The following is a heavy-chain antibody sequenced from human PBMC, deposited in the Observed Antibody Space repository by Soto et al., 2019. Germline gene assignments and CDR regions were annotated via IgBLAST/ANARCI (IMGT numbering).Heavy chain of an antibody. CDR2: ISAYNGQT. CDR1: GYRFTSYG. D-gene: IGHD2-2*01. Sequence: QVQLVQSGAEVKKPGASVKVSCKASGYRFTSYGISWVRQAPGQGLEWVGWISAYNGQTNSAQKVQGRLTMTTDSSTVTSYMEMRSLRYDDSAVYYCARVYCPSTSCTPDLSFDYWGQGTLVTVSS. J-gene: IGHJ4*02. CDR3: ARVYCPSTSCTPDLSFDY. V-gene: IGHV1-18*01.